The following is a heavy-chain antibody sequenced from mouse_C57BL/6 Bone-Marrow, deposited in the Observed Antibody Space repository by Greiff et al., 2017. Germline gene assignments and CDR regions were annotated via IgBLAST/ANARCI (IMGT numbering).Heavy chain of an antibody. D-gene: IGHD1-1*01. CDR3: ARNWRYYYGSWYWYFDV. Sequence: QVQLQQPGTELVKPGASVKLSCKASGYTFTSYWMHWVKQRPGQGLEWIGNINPSNGGTTYNEKFKSKATLTVDKSSSTAYMQLSSLTSEDSAVYYCARNWRYYYGSWYWYFDVWGTGTTVTVSS. CDR1: GYTFTSYW. V-gene: IGHV1-53*01. CDR2: INPSNGGT. J-gene: IGHJ1*03.